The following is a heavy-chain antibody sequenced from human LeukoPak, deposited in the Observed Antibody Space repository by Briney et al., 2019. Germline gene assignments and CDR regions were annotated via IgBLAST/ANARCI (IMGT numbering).Heavy chain of an antibody. CDR2: INPSGGST. D-gene: IGHD3-22*01. V-gene: IGHV1-46*01. Sequence: ASVKVSCKASGYTFTSHYMHWVRQAPGQGLEWMGIINPSGGSTSYAQKFQGRVTMTRDTSTSTVYMELSSLRSEDTAVYYCARSDYYDSSGYYYFWSSAVGWFDPWGQGTLVTVSS. J-gene: IGHJ5*02. CDR3: ARSDYYDSSGYYYFWSSAVGWFDP. CDR1: GYTFTSHY.